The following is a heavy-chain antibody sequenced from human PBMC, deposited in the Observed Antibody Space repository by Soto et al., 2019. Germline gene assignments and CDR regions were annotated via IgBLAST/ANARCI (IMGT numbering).Heavy chain of an antibody. D-gene: IGHD6-13*01. V-gene: IGHV4-59*01. CDR1: GGSISSYY. CDR2: IYYSGST. Sequence: ETLSLTCTVSGGSISSYYWSWIRQPPGKGLEWIGYIYYSGSTNYNPSLKSRVTISVDTSKNQFSLKLSSVTAADTAVYYCAGDLAAAGDWFDPWGQGTLVTVSS. J-gene: IGHJ5*02. CDR3: AGDLAAAGDWFDP.